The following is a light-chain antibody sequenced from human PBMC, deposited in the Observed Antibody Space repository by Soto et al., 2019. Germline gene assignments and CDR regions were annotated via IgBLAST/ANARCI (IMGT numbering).Light chain of an antibody. CDR3: QQYGSLIT. Sequence: EIVMTQSPGTLCVSPGEPATLSCRASQSLGGNLAWYQHKPGQAPRLLIFRASSRATGVPARFSASGSGTEFTLTISRLEPEDSAVYYCQQYGSLITFGQGTRLEIK. V-gene: IGKV3-15*01. J-gene: IGKJ5*01. CDR1: QSLGGN. CDR2: RAS.